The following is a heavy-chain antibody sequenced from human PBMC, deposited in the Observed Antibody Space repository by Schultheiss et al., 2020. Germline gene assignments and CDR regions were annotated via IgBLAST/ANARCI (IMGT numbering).Heavy chain of an antibody. CDR1: GGSFSSYY. D-gene: IGHD3-10*01. CDR3: ARGGGAKGY. V-gene: IGHV4-34*01. CDR2: INHSGNT. J-gene: IGHJ4*02. Sequence: SETLSLTCAVYGGSFSSYYWSWIRQPPGKGLEWIGEINHSGNTKYNPSLKSRVTISVDTSRNQFSLKLSSVTAADTAVYYCARGGGAKGYWGQGTLVTVSS.